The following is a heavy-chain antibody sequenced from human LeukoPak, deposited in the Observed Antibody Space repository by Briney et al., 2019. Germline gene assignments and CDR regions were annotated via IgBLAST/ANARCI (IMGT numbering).Heavy chain of an antibody. J-gene: IGHJ4*02. D-gene: IGHD4-17*01. CDR1: GFTFSSYG. CDR2: ISGSGGST. CDR3: AKDQVPTTVTPSNFDY. V-gene: IGHV3-23*01. Sequence: GGTLRLSCAASGFTFSSYGMSWVRQAPGKGLEWVSAISGSGGSTYYADFVKGRFTISRDNSKNTLYLQMNSLRAEDTAVYYCAKDQVPTTVTPSNFDYWGQGTLVTVSS.